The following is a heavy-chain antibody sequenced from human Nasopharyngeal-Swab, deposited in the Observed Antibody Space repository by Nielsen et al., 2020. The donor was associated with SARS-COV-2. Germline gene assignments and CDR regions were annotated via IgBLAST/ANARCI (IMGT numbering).Heavy chain of an antibody. CDR3: ARGLGAPSSVWH. Sequence: ASVKVSCKASGYTFTDFDVNWVRQATGQGLEWMGWISPNRGFTGYAEKFEGRVTMTRNIATSTVYLELTSLGFEDTAVYYCARGLGAPSSVWHWGPGSQVTVSS. J-gene: IGHJ1*01. V-gene: IGHV1-8*01. CDR2: ISPNRGFT. CDR1: GYTFTDFD. D-gene: IGHD3-10*01.